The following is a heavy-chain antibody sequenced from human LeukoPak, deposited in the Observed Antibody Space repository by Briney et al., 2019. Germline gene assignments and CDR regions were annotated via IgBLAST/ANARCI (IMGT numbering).Heavy chain of an antibody. CDR1: GGTFSSYA. V-gene: IGHV1-69*04. D-gene: IGHD1-26*01. Sequence: ASVKVSCKASGGTFSSYAISWVRQAPGQGLEWMGRIIPILGIANYAQKFQGRVTITAGKSTSTAYMELSSLRSEDTAVYYCATVPHLLGSWELPSYWGQGTLVTVSS. J-gene: IGHJ4*02. CDR3: ATVPHLLGSWELPSY. CDR2: IIPILGIA.